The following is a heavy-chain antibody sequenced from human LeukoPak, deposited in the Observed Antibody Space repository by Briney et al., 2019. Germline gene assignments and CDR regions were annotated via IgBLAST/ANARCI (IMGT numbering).Heavy chain of an antibody. J-gene: IGHJ4*02. CDR3: AKARALIDYETY. CDR2: INGSGGST. CDR1: GFTFSSYA. Sequence: GGSLRLSCAASGFTFSSYAMSWVRQAPGKGLVWVSAINGSGGSTYYADSVKGRFTISRDNSKNTMYLQMNSLIAEDTAVYYCAKARALIDYETYWGQGTLVTVSS. D-gene: IGHD3-16*01. V-gene: IGHV3-23*01.